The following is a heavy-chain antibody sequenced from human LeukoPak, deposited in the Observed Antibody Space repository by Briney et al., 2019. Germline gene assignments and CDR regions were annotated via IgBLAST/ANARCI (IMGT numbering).Heavy chain of an antibody. CDR2: ISGSGGST. Sequence: GSLRLSCAASGFTFSSYAMSWVRQAPGKGLEWVSAISGSGGSTYYADSVKGRFTISRDNSKNTLYLQMNSLRAEDTAVYYCARSPLRLGELSFDYWGQGTLVTVSS. CDR3: ARSPLRLGELSFDY. J-gene: IGHJ4*02. V-gene: IGHV3-23*01. D-gene: IGHD3-16*02. CDR1: GFTFSSYA.